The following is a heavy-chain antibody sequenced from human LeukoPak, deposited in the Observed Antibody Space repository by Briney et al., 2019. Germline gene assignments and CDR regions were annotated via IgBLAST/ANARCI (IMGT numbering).Heavy chain of an antibody. CDR1: GGSISSYH. D-gene: IGHD5-18*01. J-gene: IGHJ4*02. V-gene: IGHV4-39*01. CDR3: ARHDWGIQLWHLFDY. Sequence: SETLSLTCTVSGGSISSYHWGWIRQPPGKGLEWIGSIYYSGSTYYNPSLKSRVTISVDTSKNQFSLKLSSMTAADTAVYYCARHDWGIQLWHLFDYWGQGTLVTVSS. CDR2: IYYSGST.